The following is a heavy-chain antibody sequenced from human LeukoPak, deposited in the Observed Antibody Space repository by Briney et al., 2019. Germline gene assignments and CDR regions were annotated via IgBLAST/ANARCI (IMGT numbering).Heavy chain of an antibody. CDR2: ISSSSYI. CDR3: ARDPRSSSSDY. V-gene: IGHV3-21*01. Sequence: PGGSLRLSCAASGFTFSSYSMNWVRQAPGKGLEWVSSISSSSYIYYADSVKGRFTISRDNAKNSLYLQMNSLRAEDTAVYYCARDPRSSSSDYWGQGTLVTVSS. CDR1: GFTFSSYS. J-gene: IGHJ4*02. D-gene: IGHD6-6*01.